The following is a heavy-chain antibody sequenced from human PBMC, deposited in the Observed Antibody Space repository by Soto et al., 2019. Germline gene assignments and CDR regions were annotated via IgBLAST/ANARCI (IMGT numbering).Heavy chain of an antibody. V-gene: IGHV1-69*01. CDR1: GGTFSSYA. CDR3: VRSQGSSTSLEIYYYYYYGMDV. J-gene: IGHJ6*02. CDR2: IIPISDTT. Sequence: QVQLVQSGAEVKKPGSSVKVSCKASGGTFSSYAISWVRQAPGQGLEWMGGIIPISDTTNYAQKFQGRVTITADESTSSAYMELSSPRSEDTAVYYCVRSQGSSTSLEIYYYYYYGMDVWGQGTTVTVSS. D-gene: IGHD2-2*01.